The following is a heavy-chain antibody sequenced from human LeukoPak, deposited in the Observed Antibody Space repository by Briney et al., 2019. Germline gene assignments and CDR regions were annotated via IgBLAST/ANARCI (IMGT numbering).Heavy chain of an antibody. CDR3: AKAPEKVELELGYWYFDL. D-gene: IGHD1-7*01. V-gene: IGHV3-74*01. CDR1: GFTFSGNW. CDR2: INGDGRAT. J-gene: IGHJ2*01. Sequence: GGSPRLSCEASGFTFSGNWMHWVRQAPGKGLVWVSRINGDGRATYYADSLKGRFTISRDNAKNTVYLQMNSLRAEDTAVYYCAKAPEKVELELGYWYFDLWGRGTLVTVSS.